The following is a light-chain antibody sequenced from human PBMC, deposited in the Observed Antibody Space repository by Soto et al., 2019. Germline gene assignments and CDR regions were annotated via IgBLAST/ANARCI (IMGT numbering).Light chain of an antibody. CDR3: QQYNSYSLT. CDR1: QSISSW. CDR2: DAS. Sequence: DIQMTQSPFTLSASVGDRVTITFRASQSISSWLAWYQQKPGKAPKLLIYDASSLESGVPSRFSGSGSGTEFTLTISSLQPDDFATYYCQQYNSYSLTFGGGTKVDIK. J-gene: IGKJ4*01. V-gene: IGKV1-5*01.